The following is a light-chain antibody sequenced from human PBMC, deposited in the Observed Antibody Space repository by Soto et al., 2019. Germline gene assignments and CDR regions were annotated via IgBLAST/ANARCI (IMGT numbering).Light chain of an antibody. CDR2: DVN. V-gene: IGLV2-11*01. Sequence: QSALTQPRSVSGSPGQSVTISCTGTTSDVGGYDYVSWYQQHPGKAPKLMIYDVNKRPSGVPDRFSGSKSGNTASLTISGLQADDESDYYCCSYAGRPYVFGTGTKLTVL. J-gene: IGLJ1*01. CDR1: TSDVGGYDY. CDR3: CSYAGRPYV.